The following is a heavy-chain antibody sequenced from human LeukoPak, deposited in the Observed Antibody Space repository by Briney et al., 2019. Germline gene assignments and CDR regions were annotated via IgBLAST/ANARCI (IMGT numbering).Heavy chain of an antibody. CDR1: GFTFSSYW. J-gene: IGHJ6*03. CDR3: ARDYRSTSLYYYYMDV. V-gene: IGHV3-7*01. CDR2: IKQDGSEK. Sequence: GGSLRLSCAASGFTFSSYWMSWVRQAPGKGLEWVANIKQDGSEKYYVDSVKGRFTISRDNAKNSLYLQMNSLRAEDTAVYYCARDYRSTSLYYYYMDVWGKGTTVTVSS. D-gene: IGHD2-2*01.